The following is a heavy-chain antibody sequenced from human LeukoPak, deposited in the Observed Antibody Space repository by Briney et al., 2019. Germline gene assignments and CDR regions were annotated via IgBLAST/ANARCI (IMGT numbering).Heavy chain of an antibody. CDR2: IWYDGSNK. J-gene: IGHJ4*02. CDR3: AEGPRIAAAGTDYFDY. Sequence: GGSLRLSCAASGFTFSSYGMHWVRQAPGKGLEWVAVIWYDGSNKYYADSVKGRFTISRDNSKNTLYLQMNSLRAEDTAVYYCAEGPRIAAAGTDYFDYWGQGTLVTVSS. D-gene: IGHD6-13*01. V-gene: IGHV3-30*02. CDR1: GFTFSSYG.